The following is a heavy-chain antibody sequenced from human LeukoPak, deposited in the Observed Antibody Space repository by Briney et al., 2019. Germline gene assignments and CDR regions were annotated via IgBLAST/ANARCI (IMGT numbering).Heavy chain of an antibody. D-gene: IGHD2-2*02. CDR3: GRGFSIVPAGIPDY. CDR1: GFTFSSHW. CDR2: INSDGSTT. J-gene: IGHJ4*02. V-gene: IGHV3-74*01. Sequence: GGSLRLSCAASGFTFSSHWTHWVRQAPGKGLVWVSHINSDGSTTTYADSVKGRFTISRDNAKNTLYLQMNSLRAEDTAVYYCGRGFSIVPAGIPDYWGLGTLVTVSS.